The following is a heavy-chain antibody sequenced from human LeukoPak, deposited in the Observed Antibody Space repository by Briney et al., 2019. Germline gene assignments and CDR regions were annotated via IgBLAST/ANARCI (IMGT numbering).Heavy chain of an antibody. V-gene: IGHV4-59*08. J-gene: IGHJ4*02. CDR3: ARSRYGDYGLSDY. CDR1: GGSISSYY. D-gene: IGHD4-17*01. CDR2: IYYSGST. Sequence: SETLSLTCTVSGGSISSYYWSRIRQPPGKGLEWIGYIYYSGSTNYNPSLKSRVTISVDTSKNQFSLKLSSVTAADTAVYYCARSRYGDYGLSDYWGQGTLVTVSS.